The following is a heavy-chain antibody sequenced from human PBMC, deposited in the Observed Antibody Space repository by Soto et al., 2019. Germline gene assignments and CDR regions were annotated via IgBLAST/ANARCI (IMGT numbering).Heavy chain of an antibody. CDR1: GFTFTTYA. Sequence: EVQLLESGGDLVQPGGSLRLSCAASGFTFTTYAMTWVRQAPGKGLEWVSAISGSGGSTYYADSVKGRFTSSRDNSKNTLYLQMNSLRAEDTAVYYCAKDKDTTFSPQDYWGQGTLVTVSS. CDR3: AKDKDTTFSPQDY. CDR2: ISGSGGST. V-gene: IGHV3-23*01. D-gene: IGHD2-15*01. J-gene: IGHJ4*02.